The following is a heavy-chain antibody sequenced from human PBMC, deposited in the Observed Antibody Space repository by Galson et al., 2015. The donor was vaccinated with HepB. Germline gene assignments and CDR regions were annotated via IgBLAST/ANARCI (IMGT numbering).Heavy chain of an antibody. CDR1: GFTFSSYA. J-gene: IGHJ4*02. CDR2: ISYDGSNK. D-gene: IGHD3-3*01. CDR3: ARAYDVWSGYAPFDY. Sequence: SLRLSCAASGFTFSSYAMHWVRQAPGKGLEWVAVISYDGSNKYYADSVKGRFTISRDNSKNTLYLQMNSLRAEDTAVYYCARAYDVWSGYAPFDYWGQGTLVTVSS. V-gene: IGHV3-30*04.